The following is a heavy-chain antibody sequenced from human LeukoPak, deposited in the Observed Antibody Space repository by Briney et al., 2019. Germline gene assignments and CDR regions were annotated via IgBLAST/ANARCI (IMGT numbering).Heavy chain of an antibody. V-gene: IGHV4-30-2*01. CDR2: IYHSGST. CDR3: ARRAVRGVIYYYYYGMDV. D-gene: IGHD3-10*01. J-gene: IGHJ6*02. CDR1: GGSISSGGYY. Sequence: SQTLSLTCTVSGGSISSGGYYWSWIRQPPGKGLEWIGYIYHSGSTYYNPSLKSRVTISVDTSKNQFSLKLSSVTAADTAVYYCARRAVRGVIYYYYYGMDVWGQGTTVTVSS.